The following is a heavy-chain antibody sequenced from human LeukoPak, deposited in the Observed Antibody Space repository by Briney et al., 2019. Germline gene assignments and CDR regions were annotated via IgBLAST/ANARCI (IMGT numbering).Heavy chain of an antibody. Sequence: GRSLGLSCAASGFTFSSYGMHWVRQAPGKGLEWVAVIWYDGSNKYYADSVKGRFTISRDNSKNTLYLQMNSLRAEDTAVYYCARGDIRAAADNEFDYWGQGTLVTVSS. CDR3: ARGDIRAAADNEFDY. V-gene: IGHV3-33*01. J-gene: IGHJ4*02. CDR1: GFTFSSYG. CDR2: IWYDGSNK. D-gene: IGHD6-13*01.